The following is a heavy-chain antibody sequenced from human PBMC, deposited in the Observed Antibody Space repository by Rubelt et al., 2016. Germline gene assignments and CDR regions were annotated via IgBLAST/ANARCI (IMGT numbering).Heavy chain of an antibody. D-gene: IGHD6-13*01. Sequence: QVQLQQWGAGLLKPSETLSLTCAVYGGSFSGYYWSWIRQPPGKGLEWIGEINHSGSTNYNPSLKSRVTISVDTSKNQFSLKLRSVTASDTAVYYCAGQPYSSSTSWPLVSWGQGTLVTVSS. CDR1: GGSFSGYY. CDR2: INHSGST. J-gene: IGHJ5*02. V-gene: IGHV4-34*01. CDR3: AGQPYSSSTSWPLVS.